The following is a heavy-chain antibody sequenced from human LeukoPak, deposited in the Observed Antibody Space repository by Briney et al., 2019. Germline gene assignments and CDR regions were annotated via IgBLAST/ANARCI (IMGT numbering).Heavy chain of an antibody. Sequence: GASVKVSCKVSGYTLTELSMHWVRQAPGKGLEWMGGFDPEDGETIYAQKFQGRVTMTEDTSTATAYMELSSLRSEDTAVYYCATNPIGGLYGETLGYFQHWGQGTLVTVSS. CDR2: FDPEDGET. D-gene: IGHD4-17*01. CDR3: ATNPIGGLYGETLGYFQH. CDR1: GYTLTELS. V-gene: IGHV1-24*01. J-gene: IGHJ1*01.